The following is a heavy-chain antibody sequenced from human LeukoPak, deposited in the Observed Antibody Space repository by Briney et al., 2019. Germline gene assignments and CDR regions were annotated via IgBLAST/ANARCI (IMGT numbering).Heavy chain of an antibody. D-gene: IGHD5-18*01. J-gene: IGHJ4*02. Sequence: SETLSLTCNVSGGSISSYYWSWIRQPPGKGLEWIGYIYYSGSTNYNPSLKSRVTISVDTSRNQLSLKLSSVTAADTAVYYCARGGVSGYSYGYVTDYRGQGTLVTVSS. CDR3: ARGGVSGYSYGYVTDY. CDR2: IYYSGST. CDR1: GGSISSYY. V-gene: IGHV4-59*01.